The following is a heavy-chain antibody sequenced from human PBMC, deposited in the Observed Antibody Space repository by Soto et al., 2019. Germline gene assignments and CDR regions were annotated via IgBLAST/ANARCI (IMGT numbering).Heavy chain of an antibody. J-gene: IGHJ5*02. CDR3: ARDGRRYCRGGSCDWSDP. D-gene: IGHD2-15*01. CDR1: GGSISSYY. Sequence: PSETLSLTCTVSGGSISSYYWSWIRQPAGKGLEGIGRIYTSGSTNYNPSLKSRVTMSVDTSKNQFSLKLSSVTAADTAVYYCARDGRRYCRGGSCDWSDPWGQGTLVTVSS. CDR2: IYTSGST. V-gene: IGHV4-4*07.